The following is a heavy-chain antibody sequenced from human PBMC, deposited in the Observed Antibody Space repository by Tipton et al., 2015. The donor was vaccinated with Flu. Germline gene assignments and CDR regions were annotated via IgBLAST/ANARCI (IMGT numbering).Heavy chain of an antibody. J-gene: IGHJ4*02. Sequence: TLSLTCTVSSDSISDPISSYYWSWIRQPPGKGLEYIGYIYYTGTTNYNPSLKSRVTMSVDRSKSQFSLKLTSVTAADTAVYYCATYLGSYFEYWGQGAQVAVSS. CDR2: IYYTGTT. CDR3: ATYLGSYFEY. D-gene: IGHD1-26*01. CDR1: SDSISDPISSYY. V-gene: IGHV4-61*05.